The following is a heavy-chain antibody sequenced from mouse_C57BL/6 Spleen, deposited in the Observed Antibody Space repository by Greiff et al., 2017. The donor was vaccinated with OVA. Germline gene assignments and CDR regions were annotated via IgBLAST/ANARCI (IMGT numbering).Heavy chain of an antibody. J-gene: IGHJ4*01. CDR2: INPGSGGT. D-gene: IGHD6-1*01. Sequence: VQLQQSGAELVRPGTSVKVSCKASGYAFTNYLIEWVKQRPGQGLEWIGVINPGSGGTNYNEKFKGKATLTADKSSSTAYMQLSSLTSEDSAVYFCARGEPLYAMDYWGQGTSVTVSS. V-gene: IGHV1-54*01. CDR3: ARGEPLYAMDY. CDR1: GYAFTNYL.